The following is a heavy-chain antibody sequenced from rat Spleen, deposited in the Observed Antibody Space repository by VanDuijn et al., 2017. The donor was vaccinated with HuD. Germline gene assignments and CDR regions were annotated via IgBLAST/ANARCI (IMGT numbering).Heavy chain of an antibody. J-gene: IGHJ1*01. CDR3: ATEGTGSWYFDF. V-gene: IGHV5-19*01. D-gene: IGHD5-1*01. CDR2: ISPSGGST. Sequence: EVQLVESGGGLVQPGRSLKLSCAASGFTFSNYGMHWIRQAPTKGLEWVASISPSGGSTYYRDSVKGRFTISRDNAKSTLYLQMDSLRSEDTATYYCATEGTGSWYFDFWGPGTMVTVSS. CDR1: GFTFSNYG.